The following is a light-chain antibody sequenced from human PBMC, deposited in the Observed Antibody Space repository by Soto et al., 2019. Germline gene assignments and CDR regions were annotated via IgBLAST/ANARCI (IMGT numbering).Light chain of an antibody. J-gene: IGKJ2*01. V-gene: IGKV1-39*01. CDR2: VAS. Sequence: DIQMTQSPSSLSASVGDRVTITCRASQSITSYLNWYQQKPGKAPKLLISVASSLQSGVPSRFSGSGSGTDFSLTISSLQPEDFATYYCQQSYSTPYTFGQGTKLEIK. CDR1: QSITSY. CDR3: QQSYSTPYT.